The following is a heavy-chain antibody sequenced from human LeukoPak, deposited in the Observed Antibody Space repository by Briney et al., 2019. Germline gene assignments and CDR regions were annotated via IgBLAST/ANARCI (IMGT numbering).Heavy chain of an antibody. J-gene: IGHJ6*03. CDR2: IYYSGGT. V-gene: IGHV4-59*08. D-gene: IGHD5-24*01. Sequence: SETLSLTCTVSGGSISSYYWSWIRQPPGKGLEWIGYIYYSGGTNYNPSLKSRVTISMDMSKNQFSLKVISVTAADTAVYYCARLQRNYYYYMDVWGKGTTVTVSS. CDR3: ARLQRNYYYYMDV. CDR1: GGSISSYY.